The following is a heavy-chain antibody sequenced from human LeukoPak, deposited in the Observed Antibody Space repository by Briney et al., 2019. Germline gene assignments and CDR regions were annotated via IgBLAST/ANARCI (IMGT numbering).Heavy chain of an antibody. CDR2: IYYSGST. Sequence: SETLSLTCTVSGGSISSGDYYWSWIRQPPGKGLEWIGYIYYSGSTYYNPSLKSRVTISVDTSKNQFSLKLSSVTAPDTAVYCCARLHYYDSSGYYALVSYFVYWGQGTLVTVSS. J-gene: IGHJ4*02. V-gene: IGHV4-30-4*01. CDR1: GGSISSGDYY. D-gene: IGHD3-22*01. CDR3: ARLHYYDSSGYYALVSYFVY.